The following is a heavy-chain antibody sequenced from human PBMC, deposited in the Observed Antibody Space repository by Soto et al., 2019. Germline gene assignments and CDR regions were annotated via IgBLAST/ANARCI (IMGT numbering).Heavy chain of an antibody. CDR2: IIPIFGTA. CDR3: LLTTYYYDSSGYPYFDY. CDR1: GGTFSSYA. V-gene: IGHV1-69*06. J-gene: IGHJ4*02. D-gene: IGHD3-22*01. Sequence: SVKVSFKASGGTFSSYAISWVRQAPGQGLEWMGGIIPIFGTANYAQKFQGRVTITADKSTSTAYMELSSLRSEDTAVYYCLLTTYYYDSSGYPYFDYWGQGTLVTVSS.